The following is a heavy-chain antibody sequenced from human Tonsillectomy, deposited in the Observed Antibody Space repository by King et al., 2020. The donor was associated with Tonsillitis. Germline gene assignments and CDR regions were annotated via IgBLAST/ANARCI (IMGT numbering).Heavy chain of an antibody. CDR1: GFTFSSYA. V-gene: IGHV3-23*03. CDR3: ARDVEVDS. J-gene: IGHJ4*02. CDR2: IYSGGSST. D-gene: IGHD3-3*01. Sequence: VQLVESGGGLVQPGGSLRLSCAASGFTFSSYAMSWVRQAPGKGLEWVSVIYSGGSSTYYADSVKGRFTISRDNSKNILYLQMNSLRAEDTAVYYCARDVEVDSCGQGTLVTVSS.